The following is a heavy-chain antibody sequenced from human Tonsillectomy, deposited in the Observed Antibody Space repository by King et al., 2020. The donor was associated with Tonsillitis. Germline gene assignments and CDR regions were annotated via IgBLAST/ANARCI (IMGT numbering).Heavy chain of an antibody. Sequence: QLVQSGAEVKKPEAPVKVSCKASGYTFTNYDINWVRQATGQGLEWMGWMNPKSGNTVYAQKFQGRVTMTRNTSISTAYIELRSLRSEDTAVYYCARGDYGDYGDYWGQGTLVTVSS. CDR3: ARGDYGDYGDY. D-gene: IGHD4-17*01. CDR1: GYTFTNYD. CDR2: MNPKSGNT. J-gene: IGHJ4*02. V-gene: IGHV1-8*02.